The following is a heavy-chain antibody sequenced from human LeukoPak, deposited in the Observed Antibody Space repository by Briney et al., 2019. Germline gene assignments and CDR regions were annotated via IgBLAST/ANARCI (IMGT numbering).Heavy chain of an antibody. D-gene: IGHD3-10*01. CDR3: AKDRGWLSFDS. J-gene: IGHJ4*02. CDR2: IRTDGSEK. Sequence: GGSLRLSCAASGFTFSGYSMNWVRQAPGKGLEWVATIRTDGSEKYYVDSVKGRFAISRDNAKNSLYLQMNSLRADDTAVYYCAKDRGWLSFDSWGQGSLVTVSS. CDR1: GFTFSGYS. V-gene: IGHV3-7*04.